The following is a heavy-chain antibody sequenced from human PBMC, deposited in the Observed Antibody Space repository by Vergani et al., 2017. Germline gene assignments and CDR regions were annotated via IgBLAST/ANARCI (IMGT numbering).Heavy chain of an antibody. CDR2: IYDSGDT. CDR1: GGSMSDFY. J-gene: IGHJ4*02. V-gene: IGHV4-59*07. Sequence: QVHLQESGPGVVKPSDTLSLTCTVSGGSMSDFYWTWIRQPPGKGLEWIGYIYDSGDTKYNPSLKSRVTMSLDTSKSQFSLNLYSVTAADTAVYYCARGALWWLRQIDSWGQGTLVTVSS. D-gene: IGHD2-21*01. CDR3: ARGALWWLRQIDS.